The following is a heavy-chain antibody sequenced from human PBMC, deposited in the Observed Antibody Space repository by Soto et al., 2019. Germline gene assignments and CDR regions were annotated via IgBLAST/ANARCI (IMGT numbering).Heavy chain of an antibody. CDR3: ARRRSGSNYYYYYGMDV. CDR2: IYPGDSDT. D-gene: IGHD3-22*01. V-gene: IGHV5-51*01. CDR1: GYSFTNYW. Sequence: GESLKISCKGSGYSFTNYWIGWVRQMPGKGLEWMGIIYPGDSDTTYSPSFQGQVTISADKSISTAYLQWSSLKASDTAMYYWARRRSGSNYYYYYGMDVWGQGTTVTVSS. J-gene: IGHJ6*02.